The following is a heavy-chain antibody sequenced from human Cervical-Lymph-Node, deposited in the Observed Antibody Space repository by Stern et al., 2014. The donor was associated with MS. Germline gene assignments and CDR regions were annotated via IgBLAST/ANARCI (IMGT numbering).Heavy chain of an antibody. CDR1: GGTFSSYA. D-gene: IGHD6-6*01. CDR3: ARDERIAARPRYYYGMDV. Sequence: QLVQSGAEVKKPGSSVKVSCKASGGTFSSYAISWVRQAPGQGLEWMGGIIPIFGTANYAQKFQGRVTITADESTSTAYMELSSLRSEDTAVYYCARDERIAARPRYYYGMDVWGQGTTVTVSS. V-gene: IGHV1-69*01. CDR2: IIPIFGTA. J-gene: IGHJ6*02.